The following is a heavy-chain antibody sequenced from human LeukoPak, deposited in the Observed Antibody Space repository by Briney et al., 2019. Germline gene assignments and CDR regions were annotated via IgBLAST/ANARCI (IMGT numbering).Heavy chain of an antibody. CDR2: INHSGST. CDR1: GGSFSGYY. D-gene: IGHD3-22*01. Sequence: PSETLSLTCAVYGGSFSGYYWSWIRQPPGKGLEWIGEINHSGSTNYNPSLKSRVTISVDTSKNQFSLKLSSVTAADTAVYYCARLYYYDSSGYYYGPGAFDYRGQGTLVTVSS. V-gene: IGHV4-34*01. CDR3: ARLYYYDSSGYYYGPGAFDY. J-gene: IGHJ4*02.